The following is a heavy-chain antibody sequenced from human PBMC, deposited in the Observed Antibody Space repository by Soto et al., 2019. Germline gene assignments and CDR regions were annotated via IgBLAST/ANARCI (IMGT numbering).Heavy chain of an antibody. CDR1: GGTFSSHG. J-gene: IGHJ3*02. D-gene: IGHD4-17*01. CDR2: IIPIFGTA. Sequence: QVQLVQSGAEVKKPGSSVKVSCKASGGTFSSHGISWVRQAPGQGLEWMGGIIPIFGTANYAQKFQGRDTFTANEPTSTAYMDLSSLRSEDTAVYFCARNPGDYPTHDACDIWGQGTMVIVSS. V-gene: IGHV1-69*12. CDR3: ARNPGDYPTHDACDI.